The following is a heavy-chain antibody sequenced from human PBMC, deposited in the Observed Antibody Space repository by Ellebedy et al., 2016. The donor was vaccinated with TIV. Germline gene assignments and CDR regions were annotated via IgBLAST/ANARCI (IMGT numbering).Heavy chain of an antibody. Sequence: SETLSLXCAVYGGSFSGYYWSWIRQPPGKGLEWIGEINHSGSTNYNPSLKSRVTISVDTSKNQFSLKLSSVTAADTAVYYCARQRRVEMATKRHYYGMDVWGQGTTVTVSS. J-gene: IGHJ6*02. CDR3: ARQRRVEMATKRHYYGMDV. D-gene: IGHD5-24*01. CDR2: INHSGST. V-gene: IGHV4-34*01. CDR1: GGSFSGYY.